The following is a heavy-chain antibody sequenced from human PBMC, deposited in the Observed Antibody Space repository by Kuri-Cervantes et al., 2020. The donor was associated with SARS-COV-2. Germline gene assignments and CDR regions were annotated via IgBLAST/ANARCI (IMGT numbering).Heavy chain of an antibody. CDR3: ARDHSGGDSRGFDP. V-gene: IGHV4-4*07. D-gene: IGHD1-26*01. Sequence: SETLSLTCAVYGGSFSGYYWSWIRQPAGKGLELIGRIYTSGSTNYNPSRKSRVTMSVDTSKNQFSLKLSSVTAADTAVYYCARDHSGGDSRGFDPWGQGTLVTVSS. CDR2: IYTSGST. CDR1: GGSFSGYY. J-gene: IGHJ5*02.